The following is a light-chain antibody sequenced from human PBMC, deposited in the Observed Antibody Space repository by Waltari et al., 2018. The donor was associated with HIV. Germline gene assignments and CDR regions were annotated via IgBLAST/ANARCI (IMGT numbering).Light chain of an antibody. CDR3: QQLNSYTQIT. J-gene: IGKJ4*01. CDR2: AAS. CDR1: QGISSY. Sequence: DIQLTQSPPFLSASVGDRVTITCRSSQGISSYLAWYQQKPGKAPKLLIYAASTLQSGVPSRFSGSGSGTDFTLTISSLQPEDVATYYCQQLNSYTQITFGGGTKVEIK. V-gene: IGKV1-9*01.